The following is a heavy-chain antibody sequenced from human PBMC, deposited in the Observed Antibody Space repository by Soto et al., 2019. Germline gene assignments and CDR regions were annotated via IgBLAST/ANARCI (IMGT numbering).Heavy chain of an antibody. CDR2: IYYSGST. J-gene: IGHJ3*02. CDR3: AREAVAAKRAFDI. D-gene: IGHD6-19*01. CDR1: GGSVSSASYY. Sequence: PSETLSLTCIVSGGSVSSASYYWSWIRQPPGKGLEWIGDIYYSGSTKYNPSLKSRVTISVDTSKNQFSLKLSSVTAADTAVYYCAREAVAAKRAFDIWGQGTMVTVSS. V-gene: IGHV4-61*01.